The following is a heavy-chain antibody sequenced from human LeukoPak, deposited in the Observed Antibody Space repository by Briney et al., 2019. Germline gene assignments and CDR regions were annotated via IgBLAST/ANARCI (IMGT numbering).Heavy chain of an antibody. D-gene: IGHD1-26*01. V-gene: IGHV1-2*02. CDR1: GYTFTVYY. J-gene: IGHJ5*02. Sequence: ASVKVSCKTSGYTFTVYYIHWVRQAPGQGLEWMGWIDPNSGGTNYAQKFQGRVTVTRDMSTRTVYMELSDLRPEDTALYYCARDYSGQWEQLTGWWIDPWGQGTLVIVSS. CDR2: IDPNSGGT. CDR3: ARDYSGQWEQLTGWWIDP.